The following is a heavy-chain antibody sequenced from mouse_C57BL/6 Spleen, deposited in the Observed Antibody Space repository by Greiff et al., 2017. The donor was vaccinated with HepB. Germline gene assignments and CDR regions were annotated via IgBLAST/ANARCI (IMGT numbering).Heavy chain of an antibody. Sequence: EVQLQQSGPGLVKPSQSLSLTCTVTGYSITSGYGWNWIRQFPGNKLEWMGYISYSGSTNYNPSLKSRISITRDTSKNQFFLQLNSLTTEDTATYYCARTAGVKYWGQGTTLTVSA. CDR1: GYSITSGYG. V-gene: IGHV3-2*02. CDR2: ISYSGST. D-gene: IGHD1-2*01. CDR3: ARTAGVKY. J-gene: IGHJ2*01.